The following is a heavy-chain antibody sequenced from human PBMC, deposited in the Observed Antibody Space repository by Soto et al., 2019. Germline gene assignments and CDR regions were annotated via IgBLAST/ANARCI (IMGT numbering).Heavy chain of an antibody. CDR1: GFSFNNVW. D-gene: IGHD4-17*01. CDR2: IKSKTDGGTI. J-gene: IGHJ4*01. Sequence: PGGSLRLSCEASGFSFNNVWMSWIRQAPGKGLEWVGRIKSKTDGGTIDYAAPVKGRFTISRDDSKNTLYPQMNSLKNEDTAVYYCSFQESTTVTTFEFWGHGTLVTVSS. CDR3: SFQESTTVTTFEF. V-gene: IGHV3-15*01.